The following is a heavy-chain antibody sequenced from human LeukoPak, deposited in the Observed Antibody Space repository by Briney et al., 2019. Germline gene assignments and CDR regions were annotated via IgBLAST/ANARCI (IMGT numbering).Heavy chain of an antibody. CDR2: ISYDGSNK. Sequence: GGSLRLSCAASGFTFSSYAMHWVRQAPGKGLEWVAVISYDGSNKYYADSVKGRFTISRDNSKNTLYLQMNSLRAEETAVYYCARDAYDSSGYIFDYWGQGTLVTVSS. CDR1: GFTFSSYA. D-gene: IGHD3-22*01. V-gene: IGHV3-30-3*01. J-gene: IGHJ4*02. CDR3: ARDAYDSSGYIFDY.